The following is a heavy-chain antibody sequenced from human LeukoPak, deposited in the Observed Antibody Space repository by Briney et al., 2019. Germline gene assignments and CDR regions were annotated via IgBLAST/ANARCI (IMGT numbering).Heavy chain of an antibody. Sequence: GRSLRLSCAASGLTVRSNYMTWVRQAPGKGLEWVSVIYSGGSTYHADSVKGRFTISRDNSKNMVYFQMNSLRAEDTAVYYCARLSGDYLDYWGQGTLVTVSS. D-gene: IGHD3-10*01. CDR3: ARLSGDYLDY. J-gene: IGHJ4*02. CDR1: GLTVRSNY. CDR2: IYSGGST. V-gene: IGHV3-53*01.